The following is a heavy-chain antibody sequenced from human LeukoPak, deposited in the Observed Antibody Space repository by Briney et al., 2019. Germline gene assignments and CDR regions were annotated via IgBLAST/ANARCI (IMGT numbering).Heavy chain of an antibody. CDR3: ARDNLGYCSSTSCYLSLDP. CDR2: ISGSGGST. D-gene: IGHD2-2*01. J-gene: IGHJ5*02. Sequence: GGSLRLSCAASGFTFSSYAMSWVRQAPGKGLEWVSAISGSGGSTYYADSVKGRFTISRDNSKNTLYLQMNSLRAEDTAVYYCARDNLGYCSSTSCYLSLDPWGQGTLVTVSS. CDR1: GFTFSSYA. V-gene: IGHV3-23*01.